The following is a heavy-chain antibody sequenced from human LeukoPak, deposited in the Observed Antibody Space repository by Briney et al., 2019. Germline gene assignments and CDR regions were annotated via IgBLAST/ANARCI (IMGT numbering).Heavy chain of an antibody. V-gene: IGHV4-61*02. CDR2: IYTSGST. J-gene: IGHJ3*02. Sequence: SQTLSLTCTVSSGSISSGNYYWSWIRQPAGKGLGWIGRIYTSGSTNYNPSLKSRVTISVDTSKDQFSLKLSSVTAADTAMYYCARSRMGDAFDIWGQGTMVTVSS. CDR1: SGSISSGNYY. D-gene: IGHD3-16*01. CDR3: ARSRMGDAFDI.